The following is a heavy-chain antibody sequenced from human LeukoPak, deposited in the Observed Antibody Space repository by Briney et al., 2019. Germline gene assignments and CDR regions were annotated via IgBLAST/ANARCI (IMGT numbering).Heavy chain of an antibody. Sequence: GGSLRLSCAASGFTFSSYWMSWVRQAPGKGLEWVANIKQDGSEKYYVDSVKGRFTISRDNAKNSPYLQMNSLRAEDTAVYYCARAMGDGYNSPHAFDIWGQGTMVTVSS. CDR2: IKQDGSEK. V-gene: IGHV3-7*01. CDR1: GFTFSSYW. J-gene: IGHJ3*02. CDR3: ARAMGDGYNSPHAFDI. D-gene: IGHD5-24*01.